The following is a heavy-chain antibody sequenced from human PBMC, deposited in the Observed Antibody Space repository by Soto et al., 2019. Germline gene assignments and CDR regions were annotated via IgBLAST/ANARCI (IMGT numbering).Heavy chain of an antibody. Sequence: QLLLQESASGPVKPSQTLSLTCAVSGASVSSAGSSWTWTRQSPGKGLEWIGYIVNTGSRYQSESTSYTPSLESRVTISVDKSTNRASLRLTSVTAADTAVYFCARGRDWFDTWGQGTLVTVSS. D-gene: IGHD1-26*01. V-gene: IGHV4-30-2*06. CDR1: GASVSSAGSS. CDR2: IVNTGSRYQSEST. CDR3: ARGRDWFDT. J-gene: IGHJ5*02.